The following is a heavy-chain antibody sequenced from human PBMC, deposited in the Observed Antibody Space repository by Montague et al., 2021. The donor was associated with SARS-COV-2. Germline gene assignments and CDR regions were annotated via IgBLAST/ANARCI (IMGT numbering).Heavy chain of an antibody. D-gene: IGHD3-16*01. CDR3: ARAQGGNYYYGMDV. CDR1: GFTFSSYA. J-gene: IGHJ6*02. CDR2: ISYDGSNK. V-gene: IGHV3-30-3*01. Sequence: SLRLSCAASGFTFSSYAVHWVRQAPGKGLEWVAVISYDGSNKYYADSVKGRFTISRDNSKNTLYLQMNSLRVEDTAVYYCARAQGGNYYYGMDVWGQGTTVTVSS.